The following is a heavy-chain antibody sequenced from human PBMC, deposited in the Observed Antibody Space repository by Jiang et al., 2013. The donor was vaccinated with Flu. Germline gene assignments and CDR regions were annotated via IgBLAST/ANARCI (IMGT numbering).Heavy chain of an antibody. CDR3: AREGYYFDTTGSPRSHGLDV. V-gene: IGHV7-4-1*02. D-gene: IGHD3-22*01. J-gene: IGHJ6*02. CDR1: AYSFTSYA. Sequence: SGSELRKPGASVKVSCTASAYSFTSYALTWVRQAPGQGLEWMGWINTGNGDPTYAQAFTGRFVFSSDTSVSTAYPHISDLKAEDTAVYYCAREGYYFDTTGSPRSHGLDVWGQGAAVTVSS. CDR2: INTGNGDP.